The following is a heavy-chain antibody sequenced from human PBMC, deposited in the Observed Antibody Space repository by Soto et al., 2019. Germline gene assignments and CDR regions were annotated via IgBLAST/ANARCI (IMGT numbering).Heavy chain of an antibody. Sequence: VQLGQSGAEVKKAGSSVKVSCKASGGTFSSYTISWVRQAPGKGLEWMGKIIPILDIANYAQKFQGRVTITADKSTSTAYMELSSLRSEDTAVYYCARGGHGSASYYEYYYVGMDVWGQGTTVTVSS. D-gene: IGHD3-10*01. J-gene: IGHJ6*02. CDR3: ARGGHGSASYYEYYYVGMDV. V-gene: IGHV1-69*04. CDR2: IIPILDIA. CDR1: GGTFSSYT.